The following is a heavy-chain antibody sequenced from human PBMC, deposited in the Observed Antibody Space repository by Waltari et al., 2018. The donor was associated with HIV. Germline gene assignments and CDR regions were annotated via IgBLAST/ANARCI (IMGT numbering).Heavy chain of an antibody. CDR1: GGTFRRYA. V-gene: IGHV1-69*01. CDR2: IIPIFGTA. D-gene: IGHD3-22*01. J-gene: IGHJ4*02. Sequence: VQLVQSGAEVKKPGSSVNVSFKASGGTFRRYAIRSGRTAPGQGLEWMGGIIPIFGTANYAQKFQGRVTITADESTSTAYMELSSLRSEDTAVYYCASYYYDSSGYWDYWGQGTLVTVSS. CDR3: ASYYYDSSGYWDY.